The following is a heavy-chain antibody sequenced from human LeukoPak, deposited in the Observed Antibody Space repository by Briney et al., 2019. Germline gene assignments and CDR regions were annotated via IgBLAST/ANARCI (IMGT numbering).Heavy chain of an antibody. CDR3: ARHNVGAAALWGWFDP. CDR2: IYPGDSDT. J-gene: IGHJ5*02. CDR1: GYIFTSYW. Sequence: GESLMISCKGSGYIFTSYWIGWVRQMPGKGLEGMWIIYPGDSDTRYSPAFQGQVTISADKTISTAYLQWSSLKASDTGMYYCARHNVGAAALWGWFDPWGQGTLVTVSS. D-gene: IGHD6-13*01. V-gene: IGHV5-51*01.